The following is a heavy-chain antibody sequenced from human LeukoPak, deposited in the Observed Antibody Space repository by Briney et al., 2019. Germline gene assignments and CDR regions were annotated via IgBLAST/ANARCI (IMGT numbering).Heavy chain of an antibody. D-gene: IGHD5-18*01. J-gene: IGHJ6*02. CDR3: ARGLRVTWIQPYYYYGMDV. Sequence: PSETLSLTCAVYGGSFSGYYWSWIRQPPGKGLEWIGEINHSGSTNYNPSLKSRVTISVDTSKNQFSLKLSSVTAADTAVYYCARGLRVTWIQPYYYYGMDVWGQGTTVTVSS. CDR2: INHSGST. V-gene: IGHV4-34*01. CDR1: GGSFSGYY.